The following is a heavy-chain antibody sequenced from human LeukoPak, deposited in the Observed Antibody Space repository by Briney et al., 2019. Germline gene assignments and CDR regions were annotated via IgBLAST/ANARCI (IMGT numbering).Heavy chain of an antibody. Sequence: GGPLRLSCAASGFTFSSYWMHWVRQAPGKGLVWVSRINSYGSSTSYADSVKGRFTISRDNAKNTLYLQMKSLRAEDTAVYYCSGAQSGRSDYFDYWGQGTLVTVSS. V-gene: IGHV3-74*01. CDR1: GFTFSSYW. CDR3: SGAQSGRSDYFDY. J-gene: IGHJ4*02. CDR2: INSYGSST. D-gene: IGHD6-19*01.